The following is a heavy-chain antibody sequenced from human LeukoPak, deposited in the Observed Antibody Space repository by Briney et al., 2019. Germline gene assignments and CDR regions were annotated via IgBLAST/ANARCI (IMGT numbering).Heavy chain of an antibody. J-gene: IGHJ4*02. V-gene: IGHV4-59*11. CDR3: ARGGSAAKYYFDS. D-gene: IGHD6-13*01. Sequence: ASETLSLTCTVSNDSISPLYWGWIRQPPGKGLEFIGYIFYSGTTNFNPSLKSRVTLSVDASKNQFSLRLNSVTAADTAVYYCARGGSAAKYYFDSWGQGTLVTVSS. CDR2: IFYSGTT. CDR1: NDSISPLY.